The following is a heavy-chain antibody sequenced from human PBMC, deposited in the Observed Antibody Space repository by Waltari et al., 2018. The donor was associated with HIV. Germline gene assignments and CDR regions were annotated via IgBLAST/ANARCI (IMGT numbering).Heavy chain of an antibody. V-gene: IGHV4-4*02. CDR1: GDSLGSRDW. CDR3: AKATTGCSGNSCYLDP. Sequence: QVQLQESGPGLVEPSGTLSLTCTVSGDSLGSRDWWNWVRQTPGKGLEWIGEISHRGSTNYNPSLMSRATIFMDKSKNQFSLILTSVTAADAAIYSCAKATTGCSGNSCYLDPWGRGTPVTVSS. D-gene: IGHD2-15*01. J-gene: IGHJ5*02. CDR2: ISHRGST.